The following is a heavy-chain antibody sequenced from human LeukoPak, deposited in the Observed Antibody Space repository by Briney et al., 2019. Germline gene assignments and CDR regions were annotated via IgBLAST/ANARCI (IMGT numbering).Heavy chain of an antibody. CDR1: GGSISSYY. CDR2: IYYSGST. Sequence: SETLSLTCTVSGGSISSYYWSWIRQPPGKGLEWIGYIYYSGSTNYNPSLKSRVTISVDTSKDQFSLKLSSVTAADTAVYYCARQTAYYDYVWGSYRPKYYFDYWGQGTLVTVSS. CDR3: ARQTAYYDYVWGSYRPKYYFDY. D-gene: IGHD3-16*02. J-gene: IGHJ4*02. V-gene: IGHV4-59*08.